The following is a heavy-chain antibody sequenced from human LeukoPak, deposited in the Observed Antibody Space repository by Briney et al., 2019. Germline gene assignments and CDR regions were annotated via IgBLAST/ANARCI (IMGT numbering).Heavy chain of an antibody. D-gene: IGHD1-1*01. CDR2: IWYDGSNK. CDR1: GFTFSSYG. V-gene: IGHV3-33*01. Sequence: GRSLRLSCAASGFTFSSYGMHWVRQAPGKGLEWVAVIWYDGSNKYYADSVKGRFTISRDNSKNTLYLQMNSLRAEDTAVYYCARGFLERRRYYFDYWGQGTLVTVSS. CDR3: ARGFLERRRYYFDY. J-gene: IGHJ4*02.